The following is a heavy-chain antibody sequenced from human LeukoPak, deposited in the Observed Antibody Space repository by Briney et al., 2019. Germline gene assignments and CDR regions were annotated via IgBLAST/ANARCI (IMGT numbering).Heavy chain of an antibody. Sequence: GGSLRLSCAASGFAFSSYVTSWVRQAPGKGLEWVSGISGSGGSTYYADSVKGRFTISRGNSKNTLYLQMNSLRAEDTAVYYCAKDQDLVGGNDYWGQGTLVTVSS. CDR1: GFAFSSYV. D-gene: IGHD4-23*01. CDR2: ISGSGGST. CDR3: AKDQDLVGGNDY. J-gene: IGHJ4*02. V-gene: IGHV3-23*01.